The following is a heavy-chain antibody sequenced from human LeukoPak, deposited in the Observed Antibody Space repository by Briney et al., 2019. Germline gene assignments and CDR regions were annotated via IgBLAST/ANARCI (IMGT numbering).Heavy chain of an antibody. V-gene: IGHV1-69*05. J-gene: IGHJ6*03. CDR1: GGTFSSYA. CDR2: IIPIFGTA. Sequence: SVKVSCKASGGTFSSYAISWVRQAPGQGLEWMGGIIPIFGTANYAQKFQGRVTITTDESTSTAYMELSSLRSEDTAVYYCARGHGQKLRGGHYYYYMDVWGKGTTVTVSS. CDR3: ARGHGQKLRGGHYYYYMDV. D-gene: IGHD6-13*01.